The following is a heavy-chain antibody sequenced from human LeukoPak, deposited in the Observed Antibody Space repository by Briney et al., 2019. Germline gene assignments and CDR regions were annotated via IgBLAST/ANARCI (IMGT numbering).Heavy chain of an antibody. V-gene: IGHV1-46*01. CDR2: INPSGGST. D-gene: IGHD5/OR15-5a*01. CDR1: RYTFTSYY. CDR3: ASCLQVAALDY. Sequence: ASVKVSCKASRYTFTSYYMHWVRQAPGQGLEWMGIINPSGGSTSYAQKFQGRVTMTRDMSTSTVYMELSSLRSEDTAVYYCASCLQVAALDYWGQGTLVTVSS. J-gene: IGHJ4*02.